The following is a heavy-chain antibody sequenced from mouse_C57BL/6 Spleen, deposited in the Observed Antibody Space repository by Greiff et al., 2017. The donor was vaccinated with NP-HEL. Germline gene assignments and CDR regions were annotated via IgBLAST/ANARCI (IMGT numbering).Heavy chain of an antibody. V-gene: IGHV1-15*01. D-gene: IGHD2-3*01. CDR2: IDPETGGT. Sequence: QVQLQQSGAELVRPGASVTLSCKASGYTFTDYEMHWVKQTPVHGLEWIGAIDPETGGTAYNQKFKGKAILTADKSSSTAYMELRSLTSEDSAVYYCTRGDDGYYLRAMDYWGQGTSVTVSS. J-gene: IGHJ4*01. CDR3: TRGDDGYYLRAMDY. CDR1: GYTFTDYE.